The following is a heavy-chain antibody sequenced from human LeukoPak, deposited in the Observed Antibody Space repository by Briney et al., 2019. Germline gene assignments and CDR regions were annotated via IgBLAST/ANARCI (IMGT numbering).Heavy chain of an antibody. V-gene: IGHV1-2*02. J-gene: IGHJ4*02. CDR3: ARIAVAAHFDY. D-gene: IGHD6-19*01. CDR2: INPSSGGT. Sequence: ASVKVSCKASGYTFTGYYMHWVRQAPGQGLEWMGWINPSSGGTNYAQKFQGRVTMTRDTSISTAYMELSRLRSDDTAVYYCARIAVAAHFDYWGQGTLVTVSS. CDR1: GYTFTGYY.